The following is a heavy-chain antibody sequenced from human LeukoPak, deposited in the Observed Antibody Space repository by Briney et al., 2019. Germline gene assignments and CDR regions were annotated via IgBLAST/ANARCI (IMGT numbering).Heavy chain of an antibody. CDR2: IVYDGNDK. V-gene: IGHV3-30*02. Sequence: PGGSLRLSCAASGFTFSSYGMHWVRQAPGKGLEWVAFIVYDGNDKYYLESVKGRFTISRDNSKNTLYLQMNSLRVEDTAVYYCVKKEYGSGKYYFDYWGQGTLVTVSS. CDR1: GFTFSSYG. CDR3: VKKEYGSGKYYFDY. J-gene: IGHJ4*02. D-gene: IGHD3-10*01.